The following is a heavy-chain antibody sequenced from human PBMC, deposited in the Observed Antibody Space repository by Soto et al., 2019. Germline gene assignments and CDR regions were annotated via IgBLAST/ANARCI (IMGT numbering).Heavy chain of an antibody. CDR2: IWYDGSNK. Sequence: QVQLVESGGGVVQPGRSLRLSCAASGFTFSGYGMQWVRQAPGKGLEWVAVIWYDGSNKYYADSVKGRFTISRDNSKNTLYLQMNSLRVEDTAVYYCARGPLRGDYGADYWGQGTLVTVSS. J-gene: IGHJ4*02. D-gene: IGHD2-21*02. V-gene: IGHV3-33*01. CDR3: ARGPLRGDYGADY. CDR1: GFTFSGYG.